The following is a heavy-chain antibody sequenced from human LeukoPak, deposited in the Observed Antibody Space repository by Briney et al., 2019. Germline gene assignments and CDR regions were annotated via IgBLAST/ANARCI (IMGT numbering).Heavy chain of an antibody. CDR3: ARGGSGWYPFDY. D-gene: IGHD6-19*01. J-gene: IGHJ4*02. Sequence: SETLSLTCTVSGGSISSYYWSWIRQPPGKGLEWIGYIYYSGSTNYDPSLKSRVTISVDTSKNQFSLKQSSVTAADTAVYYCARGGSGWYPFDYWGQGTLVTVSS. CDR1: GGSISSYY. CDR2: IYYSGST. V-gene: IGHV4-59*01.